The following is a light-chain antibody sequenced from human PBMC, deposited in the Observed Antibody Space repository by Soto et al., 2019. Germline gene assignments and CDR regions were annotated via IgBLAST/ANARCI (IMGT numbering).Light chain of an antibody. V-gene: IGKV3-15*01. Sequence: EIVMTQSPATLSLSPGHRATLSCRASQSVSSKLAWYQQRPGQAPRLLIYSASTRATGIPARFSGSGSGTEVTLTISSRQSEDFAVYYCHQYNHWLTWTFGQGTKVEIK. J-gene: IGKJ1*01. CDR2: SAS. CDR3: HQYNHWLTWT. CDR1: QSVSSK.